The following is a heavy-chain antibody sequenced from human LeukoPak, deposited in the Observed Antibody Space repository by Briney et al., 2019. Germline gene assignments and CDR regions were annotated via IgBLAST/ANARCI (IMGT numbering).Heavy chain of an antibody. D-gene: IGHD4-17*01. V-gene: IGHV4-38-2*02. CDR2: IYHSGST. CDR1: GYSISSGYY. Sequence: SETLSLTCTVSGYSISSGYYWGWIRQPPGKGLEWIGSIYHSGSTYYNPSLKSRVTISVDTSKNQFSLKLSSVTAADTAVYYCARDEDTSGYGDYYWFDPWGQGTLVTVSS. CDR3: ARDEDTSGYGDYYWFDP. J-gene: IGHJ5*02.